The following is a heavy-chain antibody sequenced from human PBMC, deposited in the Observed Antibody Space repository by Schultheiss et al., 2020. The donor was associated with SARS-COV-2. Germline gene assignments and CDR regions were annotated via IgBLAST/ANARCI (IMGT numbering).Heavy chain of an antibody. D-gene: IGHD6-19*01. V-gene: IGHV5-51*01. J-gene: IGHJ6*02. CDR1: GYSFTSYW. CDR3: TRAVAGYYYYGMDV. CDR2: IYPGDSDT. Sequence: GGSLRLSCKGSGYSFTSYWIGWVRQMPGKGLEWMGIIYPGDSDTRYSPSFQGRVTISVDKSISTAYLQWSSLKASDTAMYYCTRAVAGYYYYGMDVWGQGTTVTVSS.